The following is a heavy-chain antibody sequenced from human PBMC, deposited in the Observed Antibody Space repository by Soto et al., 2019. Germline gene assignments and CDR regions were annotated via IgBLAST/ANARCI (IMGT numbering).Heavy chain of an antibody. CDR1: GYTFSSYV. J-gene: IGHJ5*02. CDR2: VNGYNGYT. V-gene: IGHV1-18*01. Sequence: QVQLVQSGTEVKKPGASVKVSCKASGYTFSSYVISWLRQAPGQGPEWMGWVNGYNGYTKYAEKFQGRVTMTTDTSTSTAYMELCSLRSDDTAVYYCARDDKNWFDPWGQGTLVSVSS. CDR3: ARDDKNWFDP.